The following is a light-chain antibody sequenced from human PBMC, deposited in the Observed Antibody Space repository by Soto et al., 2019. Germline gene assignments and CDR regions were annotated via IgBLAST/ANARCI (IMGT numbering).Light chain of an antibody. J-gene: IGKJ5*01. V-gene: IGKV3-11*01. CDR2: DAS. CDR3: QKRSNWPSIT. Sequence: EIVMTQSPATLSVSLGESATLSCRASQSVGSSLAWYQQKPGQAPRLLIYDASSRATGIPARFSGSGSGTDFSLTISRLEPEDLGVYYCQKRSNWPSITVGQGTRLDI. CDR1: QSVGSS.